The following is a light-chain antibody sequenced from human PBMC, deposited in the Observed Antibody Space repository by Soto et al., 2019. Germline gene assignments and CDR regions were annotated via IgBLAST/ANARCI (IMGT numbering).Light chain of an antibody. Sequence: QSVLTQPRSVSGSPGQSVTISCTGTSSDVGGYDYVSWFQQHPGKAPKLMIYDVIKRPSGVPDRFSGSKSGNTASLTISGLQAEDEADYHCCSYAGTSTFVLFGGGTKLTVL. CDR1: SSDVGGYDY. V-gene: IGLV2-11*01. CDR2: DVI. J-gene: IGLJ2*01. CDR3: CSYAGTSTFVL.